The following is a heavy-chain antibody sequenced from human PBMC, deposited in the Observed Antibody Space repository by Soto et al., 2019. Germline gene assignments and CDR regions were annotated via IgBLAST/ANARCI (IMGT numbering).Heavy chain of an antibody. D-gene: IGHD3-22*01. CDR1: GFTFSSYA. Sequence: VQLVESGGGVVQPGRSLRLSCAASGFTFSSYAMSWVRQAPGKGLEWVSAISGSGGSTYYADSVKGRFTISRDNSKNTLYLQMNSLRAEDTAVYYCATLEYYYDSSGYQGDYWGQGTLVTVSS. J-gene: IGHJ4*02. CDR2: ISGSGGST. CDR3: ATLEYYYDSSGYQGDY. V-gene: IGHV3-23*04.